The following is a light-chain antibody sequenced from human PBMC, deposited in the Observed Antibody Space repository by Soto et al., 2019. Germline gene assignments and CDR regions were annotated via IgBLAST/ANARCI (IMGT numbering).Light chain of an antibody. CDR3: QQYNSYCVT. CDR2: DAS. CDR1: QSISSR. V-gene: IGKV1-5*01. J-gene: IGKJ1*01. Sequence: IQMTQPPSTLAASVGDRVTITCRASQSISSRLAWYQQKPGKAAEFLVYDASNLESGVPSRFSGSRSGTEFTLTIISLLPDDVATYYCQQYNSYCVTFGQGTKVDI.